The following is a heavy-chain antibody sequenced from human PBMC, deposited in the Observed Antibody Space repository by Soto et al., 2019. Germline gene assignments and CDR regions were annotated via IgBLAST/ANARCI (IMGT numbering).Heavy chain of an antibody. CDR1: GFTFSSYW. D-gene: IGHD1-26*01. J-gene: IGHJ3*02. V-gene: IGHV3-74*01. Sequence: PGGSLRLSCAASGFTFSSYWMHWVRQAPGKGLVWVSRINSDGSVTNYADSAKGRFTISRDNAKNSLYLQMNSLRAEDTALYHCATLPSYQYWSDAFDIWGQGTMVTVS. CDR2: INSDGSVT. CDR3: ATLPSYQYWSDAFDI.